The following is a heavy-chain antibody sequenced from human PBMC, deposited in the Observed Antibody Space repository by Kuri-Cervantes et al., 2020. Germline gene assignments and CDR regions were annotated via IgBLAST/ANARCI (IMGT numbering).Heavy chain of an antibody. CDR1: GFTFSNAW. J-gene: IGHJ4*02. V-gene: IGHV3-15*01. D-gene: IGHD3-10*01. CDR3: TTRPDYYGSGSYSH. Sequence: GESLKISCAASGFTFSNAWMSWVRQAPGKGLEWVGRIKSKTDGGTTDYAAPVKGRFTISRDDSKNTLYLQMNSLKTEDTAVYYCTTRPDYYGSGSYSHWGQGTLVTVSS. CDR2: IKSKTDGGTT.